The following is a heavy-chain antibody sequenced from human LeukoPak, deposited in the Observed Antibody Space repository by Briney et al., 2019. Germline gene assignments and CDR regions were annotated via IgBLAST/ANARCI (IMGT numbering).Heavy chain of an antibody. CDR3: ARRGSPPIDLDY. J-gene: IGHJ4*02. Sequence: GESLKISCKGSGYSFTTYWIAWVRQLPGKGLEWMGIIYPGDSDTKYNPSFEGQVTISADKPVSTAYLQWSSLEASDTAIYYCARRGSPPIDLDYWGQGTLVTVSS. CDR2: IYPGDSDT. CDR1: GYSFTTYW. D-gene: IGHD3/OR15-3a*01. V-gene: IGHV5-51*01.